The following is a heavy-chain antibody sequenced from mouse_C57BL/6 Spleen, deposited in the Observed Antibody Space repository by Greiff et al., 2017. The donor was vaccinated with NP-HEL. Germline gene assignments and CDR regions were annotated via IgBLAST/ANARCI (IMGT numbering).Heavy chain of an antibody. CDR1: GYSFTGYF. CDR3: ARVTTVRDYFDY. D-gene: IGHD1-1*01. J-gene: IGHJ2*01. V-gene: IGHV1-20*01. CDR2: INPYNGDT. Sequence: VQLQQSGPELVKPGDSVKISCKASGYSFTGYFMNWVMQSHGKSLEWIGRINPYNGDTFYNQKFKGKATLTVDKSSSTAHMELRSLTSEDSAVYYCARVTTVRDYFDYWGQGTTLTVSS.